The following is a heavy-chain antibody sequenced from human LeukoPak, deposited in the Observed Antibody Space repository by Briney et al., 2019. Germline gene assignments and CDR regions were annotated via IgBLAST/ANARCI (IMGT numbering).Heavy chain of an antibody. J-gene: IGHJ5*01. D-gene: IGHD3-10*01. V-gene: IGHV4-30-2*01. CDR2: INHSGST. Sequence: SQTLSLTCAVSGASIGSGGYYWSWIRQPPGKGLEWIGEINHSGSTNYNPSLKSRVTISVDTSKNQFSLKLSPVTAADTAVYYCARGLPIISMLRGVKPSVMFDSWGQGTLVTVSS. CDR3: ARGLPIISMLRGVKPSVMFDS. CDR1: GASIGSGGYY.